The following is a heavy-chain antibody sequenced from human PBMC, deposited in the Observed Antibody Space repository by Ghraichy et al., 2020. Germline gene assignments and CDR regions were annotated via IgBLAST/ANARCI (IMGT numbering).Heavy chain of an antibody. Sequence: GESLNISCAASGFTFSSYWMSWVRQAPGKGLEWVANIKQDGSEKYYVDSVKGRFTISRDNAKNSLYLQINSLRAEDTAVYYCARDLRRDTAMVLCYWGQGTLVTVSS. CDR3: ARDLRRDTAMVLCY. J-gene: IGHJ4*02. CDR2: IKQDGSEK. CDR1: GFTFSSYW. V-gene: IGHV3-7*03. D-gene: IGHD5-18*01.